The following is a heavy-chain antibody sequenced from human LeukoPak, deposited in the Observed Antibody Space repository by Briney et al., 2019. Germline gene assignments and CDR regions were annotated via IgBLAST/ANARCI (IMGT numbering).Heavy chain of an antibody. D-gene: IGHD3-9*01. CDR2: IYSDGST. CDR3: ARGILTGYYWFDY. CDR1: GFTVSSNY. J-gene: IGHJ4*01. V-gene: IGHV3-66*01. Sequence: GGSLRLSCAASGFTVSSNYMSWVRQAPGKGLEWVSVIYSDGSTYYADSVKGRFTISRGNSKNTVYLQMNSLRAEDTAIYYCARGILTGYYWFDYWGQGTLVTVSS.